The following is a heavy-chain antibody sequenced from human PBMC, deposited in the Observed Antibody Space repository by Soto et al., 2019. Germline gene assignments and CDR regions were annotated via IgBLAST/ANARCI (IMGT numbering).Heavy chain of an antibody. J-gene: IGHJ3*02. CDR3: ATGRECSGGSCYAFDI. Sequence: GESLKISCKGSGYSFTSYWIGWVRQMPGKGLEWMGIIYPGDSDTRYSPSFQGQVTISADKSISTAYLQRSSLKASDTAMYYCATGRECSGGSCYAFDIWGQGTMVTVSS. CDR2: IYPGDSDT. V-gene: IGHV5-51*01. D-gene: IGHD2-15*01. CDR1: GYSFTSYW.